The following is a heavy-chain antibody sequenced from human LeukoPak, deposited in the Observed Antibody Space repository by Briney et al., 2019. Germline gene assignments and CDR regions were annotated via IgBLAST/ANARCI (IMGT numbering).Heavy chain of an antibody. CDR2: DYCGGNT. D-gene: IGHD3-10*01. CDR1: GFSVTTDSYC. J-gene: IGHJ4*02. Sequence: SETLSLTCTVSGFSVTTDSYCWDWIRQPPGKGLEWIGYDYCGGNTNYDPSLKRRVTISVDTSKNQFSLTLTSVTAADTAVYFCARDHFGSLDSWGQGILVTVSS. V-gene: IGHV4-61*01. CDR3: ARDHFGSLDS.